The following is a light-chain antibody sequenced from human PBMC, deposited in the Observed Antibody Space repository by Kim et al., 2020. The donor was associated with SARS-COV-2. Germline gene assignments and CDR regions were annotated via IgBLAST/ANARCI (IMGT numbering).Light chain of an antibody. CDR3: SSHIGSSTWV. CDR2: DVS. V-gene: IGLV2-14*04. J-gene: IGLJ3*02. CDR1: SSDIGNYNF. Sequence: GQSSTISCTGNSSDIGNYNFVSWSQQHPGKAPKLLIYDVSKRPSGVSDRFSGAKSGNTASMTISGLQAEDEADYYCSSHIGSSTWVFGGGTQLTVL.